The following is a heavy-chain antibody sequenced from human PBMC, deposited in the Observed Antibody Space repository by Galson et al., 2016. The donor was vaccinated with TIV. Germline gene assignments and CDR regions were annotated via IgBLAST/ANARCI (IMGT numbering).Heavy chain of an antibody. V-gene: IGHV4-30-4*01. Sequence: TLSLTCTVSGGSISNGDYSWSWIRQPPGKGPECIGYIYYSGNTNYNPSLESRISISIDTSKNQFSLKLMSVTAADTAVYYCARCGQWSTYYFDYWGQGTLVTVSS. J-gene: IGHJ4*02. D-gene: IGHD2-15*01. CDR1: GGSISNGDYS. CDR2: IYYSGNT. CDR3: ARCGQWSTYYFDY.